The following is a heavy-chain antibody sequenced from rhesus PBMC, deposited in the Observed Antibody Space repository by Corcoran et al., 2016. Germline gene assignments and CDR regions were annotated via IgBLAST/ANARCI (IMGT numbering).Heavy chain of an antibody. Sequence: QVQLVQSGAEVKKPGASGTASCKASGYTVTAYFMQWVRPAPGPALEWIGGSNPKTGGTGYAQKFQDRVTTTRDTSTTTAYMELSSLRSEDTAVYYCAISRGAAAGTFDYWGQGVLVTVSS. D-gene: IGHD6-31*01. J-gene: IGHJ4*01. CDR2: SNPKTGGT. CDR1: GYTVTAYF. V-gene: IGHV1-138*01. CDR3: AISRGAAAGTFDY.